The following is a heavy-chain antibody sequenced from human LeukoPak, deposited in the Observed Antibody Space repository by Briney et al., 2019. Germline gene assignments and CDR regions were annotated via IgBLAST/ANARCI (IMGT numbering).Heavy chain of an antibody. D-gene: IGHD6-19*01. CDR2: IDPSDSYT. CDR3: ARGGGWDSFFDY. CDR1: GYSFTSYW. J-gene: IGHJ4*02. V-gene: IGHV5-10-1*01. Sequence: GESLKISCKGSGYSFTSYWISWVRQMPGKGLEWMGRIDPSDSYTNYSPSFQGHVTTSADKSINTAYLQWSSLKASDTAMYYCARGGGWDSFFDYWGQGTLVTVSS.